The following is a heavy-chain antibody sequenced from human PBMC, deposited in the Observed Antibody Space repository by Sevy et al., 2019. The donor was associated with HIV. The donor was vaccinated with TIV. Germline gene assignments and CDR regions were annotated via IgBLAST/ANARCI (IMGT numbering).Heavy chain of an antibody. CDR2: INPNSGGT. CDR1: GYTFTGYY. J-gene: IGHJ2*01. CDR3: ARVGGCSSTSCYWYFDL. Sequence: APVKVSCKASGYTFTGYYMHWVRQAPGQGLEWMGWINPNSGGTNYAQKFQGRVTMTRDTSISTAYMELSRLRSDDTAVYYCARVGGCSSTSCYWYFDLWGRGTLVTVSS. D-gene: IGHD2-2*01. V-gene: IGHV1-2*02.